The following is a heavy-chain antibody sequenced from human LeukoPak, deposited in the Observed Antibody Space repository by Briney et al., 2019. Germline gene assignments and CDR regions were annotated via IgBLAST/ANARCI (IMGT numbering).Heavy chain of an antibody. Sequence: PGGSLKLSCAASGFTFSSFAMTWVRQAPGQGLEWVSWISGSGESTFYANSVKGRFTISRDNSKNTLYLQMNSLRADDTAVYYCAKDAPPYYGGQGTLVTVSS. CDR2: ISGSGEST. CDR3: AKDAPPYY. J-gene: IGHJ4*02. CDR1: GFTFSSFA. V-gene: IGHV3-23*01.